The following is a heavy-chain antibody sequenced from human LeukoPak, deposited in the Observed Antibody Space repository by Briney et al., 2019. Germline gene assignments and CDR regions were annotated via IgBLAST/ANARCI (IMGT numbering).Heavy chain of an antibody. Sequence: GRSLRLSCAASGFTFSSYAMHWVRQAPGKGLEWVAVISYDGSNKYYADSVKGRFTTSRDNSKNTLYLQMNSLRAEDTAVYYCARASTEDYDFWSNRWFDPWGQGTLVTVSS. CDR3: ARASTEDYDFWSNRWFDP. J-gene: IGHJ5*02. CDR2: ISYDGSNK. CDR1: GFTFSSYA. D-gene: IGHD3-3*01. V-gene: IGHV3-30-3*01.